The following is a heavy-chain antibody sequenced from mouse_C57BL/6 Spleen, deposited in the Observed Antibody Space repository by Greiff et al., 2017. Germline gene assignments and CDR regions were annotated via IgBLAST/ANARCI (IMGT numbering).Heavy chain of an antibody. CDR1: GYAFSSSW. CDR2: IYPGDGDT. CDR3: ARGGANWDWFAY. Sequence: VQLQQSGPELVKPGASVKISCKASGYAFSSSWMNWVKQRPGKGLEWIGRIYPGDGDTNYNGKFKGKATLTADKSSSTAYMQLSSLTSEDSAVYFCARGGANWDWFAYWGQGTLVTVSA. V-gene: IGHV1-82*01. D-gene: IGHD4-1*01. J-gene: IGHJ3*01.